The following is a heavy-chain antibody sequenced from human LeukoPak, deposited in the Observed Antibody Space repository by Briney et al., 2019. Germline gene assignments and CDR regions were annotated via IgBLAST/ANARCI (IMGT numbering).Heavy chain of an antibody. V-gene: IGHV3-23*01. CDR3: AKDRVPGAGRPGWALDY. D-gene: IGHD6-6*01. Sequence: GGSLRLSCAASGFTFSSYAMSCVRQAPGKGLEWVSAISGSGGSTYYADSVKGRFTISRDNSKNTLYVQMNSLRAEDAAVYYCAKDRVPGAGRPGWALDYWGRGPLVVVFS. CDR1: GFTFSSYA. J-gene: IGHJ4*02. CDR2: ISGSGGST.